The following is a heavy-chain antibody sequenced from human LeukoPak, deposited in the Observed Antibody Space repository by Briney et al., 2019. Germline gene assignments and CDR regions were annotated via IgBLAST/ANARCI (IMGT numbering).Heavy chain of an antibody. CDR1: GFTLTSYN. Sequence: GGSLRLSCVASGFTLTSYNMNWVRQAPGKGLEWVASITSGSDYIYYADSVKGRFTISRDNAKNSLYLQMNSLRAEDTAVHYCARERARYSSSWYADYWGQGTLVTVSS. CDR2: ITSGSDYI. CDR3: ARERARYSSSWYADY. J-gene: IGHJ4*02. D-gene: IGHD6-13*01. V-gene: IGHV3-21*01.